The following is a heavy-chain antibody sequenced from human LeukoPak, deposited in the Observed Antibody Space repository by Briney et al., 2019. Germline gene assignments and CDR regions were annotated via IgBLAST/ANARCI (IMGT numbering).Heavy chain of an antibody. CDR1: GFTFSSYD. J-gene: IGHJ4*02. V-gene: IGHV3-30*02. CDR3: AKGRYYYDSSSEGYFDY. D-gene: IGHD3-22*01. CDR2: IRYDGSNK. Sequence: GESLRLSCAASGFTFSSYDMHWVRQAPGKGLEWVAFIRYDGSNKYYADSVKGRFTISRDNSKNTLYLQMNSLRAEDTAVYYCAKGRYYYDSSSEGYFDYWGQGTLVTVSS.